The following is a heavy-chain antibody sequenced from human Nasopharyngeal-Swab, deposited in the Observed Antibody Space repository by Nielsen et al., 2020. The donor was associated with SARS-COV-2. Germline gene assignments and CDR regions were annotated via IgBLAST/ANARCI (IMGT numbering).Heavy chain of an antibody. V-gene: IGHV3-7*01. CDR2: INKDGSEK. CDR1: GLSFSEFW. Sequence: GGSLRLSCAASGLSFSEFWMYWVRQAPGKGLEWVASINKDGSEKYYGDSVRGRFTTSRDNAENSLSLQMNSLRGEDTAVYYCARDRGYYAFDYWGQGTLVTVPS. J-gene: IGHJ4*02. CDR3: ARDRGYYAFDY. D-gene: IGHD5-12*01.